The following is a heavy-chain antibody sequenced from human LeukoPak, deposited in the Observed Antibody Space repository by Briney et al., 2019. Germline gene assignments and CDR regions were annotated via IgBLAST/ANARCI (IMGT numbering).Heavy chain of an antibody. V-gene: IGHV1-46*01. CDR2: INPSGGST. CDR1: GYTFTSYY. J-gene: IGHJ4*02. Sequence: GASVKVSCKASGYTFTSYYMHWVRQAPGQGLEWMGIINPSGGSTSYAQKFQVRVTMTRDTSTSTVYMELSSLRSEDTAVYYCARESLGTAYDYWGQGTLVTVSS. CDR3: ARESLGTAYDY. D-gene: IGHD7-27*01.